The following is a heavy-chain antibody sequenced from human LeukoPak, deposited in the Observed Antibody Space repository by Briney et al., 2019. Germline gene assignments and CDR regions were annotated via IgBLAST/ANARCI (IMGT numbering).Heavy chain of an antibody. D-gene: IGHD5-24*01. CDR2: ISSSDSTI. V-gene: IGHV3-48*03. Sequence: GGSLRLSCAASGFTFSSYEMNWVRQAPGKGLEWVSYISSSDSTIYYADSVKGRFTISRDNAKNSLYRQINSLRAGDTGVYYCARTIEMATISYFDYWGQGTLVTVSS. CDR1: GFTFSSYE. J-gene: IGHJ4*02. CDR3: ARTIEMATISYFDY.